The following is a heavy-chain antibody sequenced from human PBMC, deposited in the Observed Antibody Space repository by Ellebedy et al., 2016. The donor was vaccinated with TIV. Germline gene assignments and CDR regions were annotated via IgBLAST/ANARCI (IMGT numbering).Heavy chain of an antibody. V-gene: IGHV4-30-4*01. CDR2: IDYSGYT. Sequence: SETLSLTXSVSGYSISSGDCYWSWIRQPPGEGLEWICDIDYSGYTYYSPSLKSRLTISVDTSENQVSLKLSSVTAADTAVYYCARQHRVPDYFDYWGQGRLVTVSS. D-gene: IGHD4/OR15-4a*01. CDR3: ARQHRVPDYFDY. CDR1: GYSISSGDCY. J-gene: IGHJ4*02.